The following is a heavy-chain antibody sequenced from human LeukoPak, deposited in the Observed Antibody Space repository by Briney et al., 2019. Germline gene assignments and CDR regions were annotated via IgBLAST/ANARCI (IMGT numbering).Heavy chain of an antibody. CDR3: ARGNYDISTGYYPHFDY. J-gene: IGHJ4*02. D-gene: IGHD3-9*01. Sequence: GESLKISCKGSGYSFTSYWIGWVRQTPGKGLEWMGIIYPGDSDTRYSPSFQGQVTISADKSISTAYLQWSSLKASDTAMYYCARGNYDISTGYYPHFDYWGQGTLVTVSS. CDR1: GYSFTSYW. CDR2: IYPGDSDT. V-gene: IGHV5-51*01.